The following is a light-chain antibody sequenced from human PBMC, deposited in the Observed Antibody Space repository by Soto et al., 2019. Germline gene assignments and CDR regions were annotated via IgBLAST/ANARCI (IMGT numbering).Light chain of an antibody. CDR3: QLGDSSSDHRRNG. CDR2: DNR. J-gene: IGLJ1*01. Sequence: SYELTQPPSVSVAPGHTAKIACGGDNIGSKSVHWYQQKPGQAPVLVVYDNRDRPSGIPERFSGSHSGNTATLSISWVEAGDEADYYCQLGDSSSDHRRNGFGTGTKLTVL. V-gene: IGLV3-21*02. CDR1: NIGSKS.